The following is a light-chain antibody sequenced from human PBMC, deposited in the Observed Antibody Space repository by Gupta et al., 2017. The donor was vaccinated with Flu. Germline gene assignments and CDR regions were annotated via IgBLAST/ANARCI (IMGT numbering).Light chain of an antibody. CDR2: WAS. J-gene: IGKJ4*01. V-gene: IGKV4-1*01. Sequence: DIVMTQSPDSLAVSLGERATINCKSSQSVLYSSQNKNYLAWYQQKPGQPPKLLIYWASTRESGVTDRFSGRGAGKDFTLTSSSRQDEDGAVYYVQQDYSIITFGGGTKVEIK. CDR3: QQDYSIIT. CDR1: QSVLYSSQNKNY.